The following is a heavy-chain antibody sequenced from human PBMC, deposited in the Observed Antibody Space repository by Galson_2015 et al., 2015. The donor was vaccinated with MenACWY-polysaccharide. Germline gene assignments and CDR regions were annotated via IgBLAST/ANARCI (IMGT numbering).Heavy chain of an antibody. CDR1: GFTFSDYY. Sequence: SLRLSCAASGFTFSDYYMHWIRQAPGKGLEWVSYTSGSGSATYFADSVKGRFIISRDNAKNSLYLQMNSLRAEDTAVYYCARDPRGARSSYFDYWGQGTLVTVSS. CDR3: ARDPRGARSSYFDY. CDR2: TSGSGSAT. J-gene: IGHJ4*02. V-gene: IGHV3-11*01.